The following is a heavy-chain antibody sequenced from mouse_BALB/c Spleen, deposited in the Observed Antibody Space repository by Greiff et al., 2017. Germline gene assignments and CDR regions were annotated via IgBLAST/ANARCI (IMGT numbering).Heavy chain of an antibody. V-gene: IGHV3-2*02. D-gene: IGHD2-14*01. CDR2: ISYSGST. CDR1: GYSITSDYA. J-gene: IGHJ3*01. CDR3: ARNREGWFAY. Sequence: EVHLVESGPGLVKPSQSLSLTCTVTGYSITSDYAWNWIRQFPGNKLEWMGYISYSGSTSYNPSLKSRISITRDTSKNQFFLQLNSVTTEDTATYYCARNREGWFAYWGQGTLVTVSA.